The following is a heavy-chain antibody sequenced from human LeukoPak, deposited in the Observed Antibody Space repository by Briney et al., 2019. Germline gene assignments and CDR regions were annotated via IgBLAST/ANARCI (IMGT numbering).Heavy chain of an antibody. Sequence: GGSLRLSCAASGFTFSSYSMNWVRQAPGKGLEWVSYISSSSSTIYYADSVKGRFTISRDISTDTLWLQMDSLRTEDTAVYYCAKGPLRGTAAAIDYWGQGTLVTVPS. V-gene: IGHV3-48*01. CDR3: AKGPLRGTAAAIDY. J-gene: IGHJ4*02. CDR2: ISSSSSTI. CDR1: GFTFSSYS. D-gene: IGHD2-2*01.